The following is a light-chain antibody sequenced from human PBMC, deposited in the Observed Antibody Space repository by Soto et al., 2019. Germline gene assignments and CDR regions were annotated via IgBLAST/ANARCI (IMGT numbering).Light chain of an antibody. CDR1: SSDVGGHNF. CDR3: SSYAGSKGV. V-gene: IGLV2-8*01. CDR2: EVS. Sequence: QAVVTQPPSASGSPGQSVTISCTGTSSDVGGHNFVSWYQQHPGKAPKLMIYEVSKRPSGVPDRFSGSKSGNTASLTVSGLQAEDEADYYCSSYAGSKGVFGGGTKLTVL. J-gene: IGLJ2*01.